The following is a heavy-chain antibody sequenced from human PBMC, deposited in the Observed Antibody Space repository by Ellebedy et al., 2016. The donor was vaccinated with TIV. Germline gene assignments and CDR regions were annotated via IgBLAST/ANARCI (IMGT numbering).Heavy chain of an antibody. CDR2: ISAYNGNT. Sequence: ASVKVSCXASGYTFTSYGISWVRQAPGQGLEWMGWISAYNGNTNYAQKFQGRVTITRDTSASTAYMELSSLRSEDTAVYYCAVDYGDYFDYWGQGTLVTVSS. D-gene: IGHD4-17*01. CDR1: GYTFTSYG. J-gene: IGHJ4*02. CDR3: AVDYGDYFDY. V-gene: IGHV1-18*01.